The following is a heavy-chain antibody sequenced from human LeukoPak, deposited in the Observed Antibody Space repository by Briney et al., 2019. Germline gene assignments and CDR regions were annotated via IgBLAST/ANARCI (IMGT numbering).Heavy chain of an antibody. J-gene: IGHJ4*02. CDR3: ATGYYYDSSGYN. V-gene: IGHV3-15*01. D-gene: IGHD3-22*01. CDR2: IKSKSDGGTT. CDR1: GFTFNRAW. Sequence: GGSLRLSCAASGFTFNRAWMTWVRQAPGKGLEWVGRIKSKSDGGTTDYAAPVKGRFTISRDDSKTTLYLQMSSLKVEDTAVYNCATGYYYDSSGYNWGQGTLVTVSS.